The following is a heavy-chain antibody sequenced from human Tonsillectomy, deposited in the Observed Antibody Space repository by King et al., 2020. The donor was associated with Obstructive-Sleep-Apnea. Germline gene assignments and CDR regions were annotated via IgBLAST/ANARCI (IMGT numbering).Heavy chain of an antibody. Sequence: VQLVESGGGVVQPGRSLRLSCAASGFTFSSYAMHWVRQAPGKGLEWVALISYDGSNKYYADSVKGRFTISRDNSKNTLYLQMNSLRAEDTAVYYCATKDIVVVPPAKRSGVENWFDPWGQGTLVTVSS. D-gene: IGHD2-2*01. CDR3: ATKDIVVVPPAKRSGVENWFDP. J-gene: IGHJ5*02. CDR2: ISYDGSNK. V-gene: IGHV3-30-3*01. CDR1: GFTFSSYA.